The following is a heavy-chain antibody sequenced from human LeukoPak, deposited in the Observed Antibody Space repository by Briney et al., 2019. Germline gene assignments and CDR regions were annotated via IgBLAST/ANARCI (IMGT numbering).Heavy chain of an antibody. CDR1: GGTFSIYA. Sequence: SVKVSCKASGGTFSIYAISWVRQAPGQGLEWMGGIIPIFGTANYAQKFQGRVTITADESTSTAYMELSSLRSEDTAVYYCASSMTTVTIDAFDIWGQGTMVTVSS. CDR3: ASSMTTVTIDAFDI. V-gene: IGHV1-69*01. CDR2: IIPIFGTA. J-gene: IGHJ3*02. D-gene: IGHD4-17*01.